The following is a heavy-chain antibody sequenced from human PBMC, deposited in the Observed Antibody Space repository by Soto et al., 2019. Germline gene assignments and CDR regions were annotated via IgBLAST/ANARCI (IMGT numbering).Heavy chain of an antibody. CDR2: IFSNDEK. J-gene: IGHJ5*02. CDR1: GFSLRNSRMG. V-gene: IGHV2-26*01. CDR3: ARIPYDNTGYYPPA. Sequence: SGPTLVNPTEALTLTCTVSGFSLRNSRMGVSWIRQPPGKALEWLAHIFSNDEKSYSTSLKNRLTISKDTSKSQVVLTMTNMDPVDTATYYCARIPYDNTGYYPPAWGQGALVTVSS. D-gene: IGHD3-22*01.